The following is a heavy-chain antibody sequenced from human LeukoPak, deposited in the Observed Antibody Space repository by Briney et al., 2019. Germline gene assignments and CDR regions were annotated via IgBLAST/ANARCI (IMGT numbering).Heavy chain of an antibody. CDR1: GYTFTIYY. J-gene: IGHJ4*02. CDR3: ARVEVVPAAPFDY. V-gene: IGHV1-46*01. Sequence: ASVKVSCKASGYTFTIYYIHWVRQAPGQGLEWMGLINPSGGSTSYAQKFQGRVTMTRDMSTSTVYMELSSLRSEDTAVYYCARVEVVPAAPFDYWGQGTLVTVSS. D-gene: IGHD2-2*01. CDR2: INPSGGST.